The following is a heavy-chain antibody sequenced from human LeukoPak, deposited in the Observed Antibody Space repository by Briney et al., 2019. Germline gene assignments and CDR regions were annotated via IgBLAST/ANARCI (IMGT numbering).Heavy chain of an antibody. D-gene: IGHD6-19*01. Sequence: ASVKVSCKASGYTFTGYYMHWVRQAPGQGLEWMGWINPNSGGTNYAQKFQGRVTMTRDTSISTAYMELSRLRSDDTAVYYCAREAVAATLRSYYFDYWGQGTLVTVSS. CDR1: GYTFTGYY. CDR3: AREAVAATLRSYYFDY. V-gene: IGHV1-2*02. CDR2: INPNSGGT. J-gene: IGHJ4*02.